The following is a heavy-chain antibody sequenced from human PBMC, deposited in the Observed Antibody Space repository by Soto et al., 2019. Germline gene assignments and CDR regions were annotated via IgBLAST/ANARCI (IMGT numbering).Heavy chain of an antibody. V-gene: IGHV1-69*13. CDR3: ARHYSSGWPLVGY. CDR1: VGTFSSYA. J-gene: IGHJ4*02. CDR2: IIPIFGTA. D-gene: IGHD6-19*01. Sequence: SVKVSCKASVGTFSSYAISWVRQAPGQGLEWMGGIIPIFGTANYAQKFQGRVTITADESTSTAYMELSSLRSEDTAVYYCARHYSSGWPLVGYWGQGTLVTVSS.